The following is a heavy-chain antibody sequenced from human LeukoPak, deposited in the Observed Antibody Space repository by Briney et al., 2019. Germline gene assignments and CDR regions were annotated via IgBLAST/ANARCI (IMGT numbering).Heavy chain of an antibody. D-gene: IGHD6-13*01. CDR2: ISHSGTT. Sequence: SETLSLTCIVSGGSISSYSWNWIRQSPGKGLEWVGYISHSGTTSYNSSLKSRVTISVDTSKNQFSLKLSSVTAADTAVYYCARHRGSSPLYDYWGQGTLVTVSS. CDR3: ARHRGSSPLYDY. J-gene: IGHJ4*02. CDR1: GGSISSYS. V-gene: IGHV4-59*08.